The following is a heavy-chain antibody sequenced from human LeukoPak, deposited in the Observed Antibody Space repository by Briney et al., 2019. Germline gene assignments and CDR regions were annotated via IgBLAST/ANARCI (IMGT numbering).Heavy chain of an antibody. J-gene: IGHJ4*02. CDR3: ARGGYYGDC. V-gene: IGHV3-74*01. D-gene: IGHD3-10*01. Sequence: PGGSLRLSCAASGFTFSSFWIHWVRQAPGKGLVWVSGINGDGSGTSYADSVKGRFTTTRDNAKNTLTREMRSLRVEDTAVCYCARGGYYGDCWGQGSLVTVSS. CDR1: GFTFSSFW. CDR2: INGDGSGT.